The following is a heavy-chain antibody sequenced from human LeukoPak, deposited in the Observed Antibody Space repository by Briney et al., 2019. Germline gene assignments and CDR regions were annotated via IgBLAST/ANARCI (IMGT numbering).Heavy chain of an antibody. CDR3: ARGGSGSYLEDFDY. J-gene: IGHJ4*02. Sequence: ASVKVSCKASGYVFNNSYMHWVRQAPGQGLEWMGWINASSGGTKYAQKFQGRVTMTRDTSISTAYMELSRLRSDDTAVYYCARGGSGSYLEDFDYWGQGTLVTVSP. CDR1: GYVFNNSY. CDR2: INASSGGT. D-gene: IGHD1-26*01. V-gene: IGHV1-2*02.